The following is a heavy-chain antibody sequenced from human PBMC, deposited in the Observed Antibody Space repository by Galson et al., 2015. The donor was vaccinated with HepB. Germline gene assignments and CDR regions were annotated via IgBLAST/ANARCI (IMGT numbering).Heavy chain of an antibody. CDR1: GASISSSEYY. D-gene: IGHD2-21*02. J-gene: IGHJ6*03. CDR2: IYFVGTA. CDR3: ARETVARPPPNYSYFYYTDV. V-gene: IGHV4-39*07. Sequence: SETLSLTCSVSGASISSSEYYWTWIRQAPGKGLEWIGSIYFVGTAYDNPSLKTRVTMSVDTSENTFSLRLRSVTPADTAKYYCARETVARPPPNYSYFYYTDVWGRGTTVIVSS.